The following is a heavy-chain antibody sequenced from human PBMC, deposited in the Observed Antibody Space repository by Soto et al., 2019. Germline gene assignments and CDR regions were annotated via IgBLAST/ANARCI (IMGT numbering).Heavy chain of an antibody. CDR3: ARGSYDLLTGYPGY. CDR1: GFTFSSYA. CDR2: ISYDGSNK. Sequence: GGSLRLSCAASGFTFSSYAMYWVRQAPGKGLEWVAVISYDGSNKYYADSVKGRFTISRDNSKNTLYLQMNSLRAEDTAMYYCARGSYDLLTGYPGYWGQGTQVTVSS. D-gene: IGHD3-9*01. J-gene: IGHJ4*02. V-gene: IGHV3-30-3*01.